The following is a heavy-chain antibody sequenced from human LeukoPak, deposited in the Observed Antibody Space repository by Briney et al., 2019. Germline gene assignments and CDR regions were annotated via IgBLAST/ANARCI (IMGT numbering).Heavy chain of an antibody. J-gene: IGHJ5*02. Sequence: GASVTVSFTASGYTFTSYAMHWVRQAPGQRLEWIGWINAGNGNTKYSQKFQGRVTITRDTSASTAYMELSSLRSEDTAVYYCARGLLWFGDPQNWFDPWGQGTLVTVSS. CDR2: INAGNGNT. D-gene: IGHD3-10*01. CDR1: GYTFTSYA. CDR3: ARGLLWFGDPQNWFDP. V-gene: IGHV1-3*01.